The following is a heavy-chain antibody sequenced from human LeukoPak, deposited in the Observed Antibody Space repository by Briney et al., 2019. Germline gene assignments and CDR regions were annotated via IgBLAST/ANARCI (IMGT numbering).Heavy chain of an antibody. J-gene: IGHJ4*02. D-gene: IGHD6-19*01. V-gene: IGHV4-4*02. Sequence: SETLSLTCAVSGGSISTSNWWSWVRQPPGKGLEWIGEISHSGSTNFNPSLKSRLITSVDKSKSQFSLKLTSETAADTTVYYCARIAVAGYFDYWGQGTLVTVSS. CDR3: ARIAVAGYFDY. CDR2: ISHSGST. CDR1: GGSISTSNW.